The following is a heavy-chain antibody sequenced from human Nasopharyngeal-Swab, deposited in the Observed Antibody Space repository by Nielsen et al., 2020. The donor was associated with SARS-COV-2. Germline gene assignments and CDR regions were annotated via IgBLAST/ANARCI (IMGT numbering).Heavy chain of an antibody. CDR2: TQLNNAKT. J-gene: IGHJ1*01. CDR1: GYTFTSYD. Sequence: ASVKVSCKASGYTFTSYDINWVRQAPGHGLEWLGRTQLNNAKTVYAQKFQGRVTMTWNTSITTAYMRLSGLRSDDTAVCYCARMMAGYDGYLQNWGQGTLVTVSS. V-gene: IGHV1-8*01. D-gene: IGHD2-2*03. CDR3: ARMMAGYDGYLQN.